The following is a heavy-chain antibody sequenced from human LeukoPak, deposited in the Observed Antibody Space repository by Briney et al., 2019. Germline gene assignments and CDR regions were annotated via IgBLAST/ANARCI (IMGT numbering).Heavy chain of an antibody. V-gene: IGHV3-11*04. CDR3: ARDSQLATDAFDI. CDR1: GFSFSGYY. CDR2: ISSSSSTI. Sequence: PGGSLRLSCAASGFSFSGYYMSWIRQAPGKGLEWVSYISSSSSTIYYADSVKGRFTISRDNAKNSLYLQMNSLRDEDTAVYYCARDSQLATDAFDIWGQGTMVTVSS. D-gene: IGHD1-1*01. J-gene: IGHJ3*02.